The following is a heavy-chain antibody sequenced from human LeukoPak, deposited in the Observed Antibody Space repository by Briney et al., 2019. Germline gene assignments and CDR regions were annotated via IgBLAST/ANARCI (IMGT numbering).Heavy chain of an antibody. CDR1: GGSISSYY. J-gene: IGHJ5*02. D-gene: IGHD2-2*02. CDR2: IYYSGST. CDR3: ARRIVVVPAAIGGAWFDP. Sequence: PSETLSLTCTVSGGSISSYYWSWIRQPPGKGLEWIGYIYYSGSTNYNPSLKSRVTISVDTSKNQSSLRLSSVTAADTAVYYSARRIVVVPAAIGGAWFDPCGQGNLGTVSS. V-gene: IGHV4-59*08.